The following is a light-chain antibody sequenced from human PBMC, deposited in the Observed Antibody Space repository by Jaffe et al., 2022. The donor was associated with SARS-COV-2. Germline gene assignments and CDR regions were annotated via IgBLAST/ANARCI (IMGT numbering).Light chain of an antibody. CDR1: QSVSSSY. Sequence: EIVLTQSPGTLSLSPGERATLSCRASQSVSSSYLAWYQQKPGQAPRLLIYGASSRATGIPDRFSGSGSGADFTLTISRLEPEDFAVYYCQQYGSRSPYWTFGQGTRVEIK. CDR2: GAS. V-gene: IGKV3-20*01. CDR3: QQYGSRSPYWT. J-gene: IGKJ1*01.